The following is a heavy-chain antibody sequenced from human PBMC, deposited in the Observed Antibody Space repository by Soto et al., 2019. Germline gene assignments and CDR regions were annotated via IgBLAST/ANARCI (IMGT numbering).Heavy chain of an antibody. CDR2: ISVYNGNT. D-gene: IGHD3-22*01. V-gene: IGHV1-18*01. CDR3: ARDWYDGSGYYPDN. CDR1: GYTFTSYG. J-gene: IGHJ4*02. Sequence: QVQLVQSGGEVKKPGASVTVSCKASGYTFTSYGITWVRQAPGQGLEWMGWISVYNGNTNYAQNLQGRVTMTTDTSTSTGYMELRSLRSDDTAVYYCARDWYDGSGYYPDNWGQGTLVTVSS.